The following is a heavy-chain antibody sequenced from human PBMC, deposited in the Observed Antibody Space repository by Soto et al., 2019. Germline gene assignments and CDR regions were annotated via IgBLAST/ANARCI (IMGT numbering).Heavy chain of an antibody. D-gene: IGHD2-21*02. Sequence: ASVKVSCEASGYTFTSYCMHWVRQAPGQGLEWMGIINPSGGSTSYAQKFQGRVTMTRDTSTSTVYMELSSLRSEDTAVYYCARDGGGDCPSPDYWGQGTLVTVSS. CDR1: GYTFTSYC. V-gene: IGHV1-46*01. CDR2: INPSGGST. CDR3: ARDGGGDCPSPDY. J-gene: IGHJ4*02.